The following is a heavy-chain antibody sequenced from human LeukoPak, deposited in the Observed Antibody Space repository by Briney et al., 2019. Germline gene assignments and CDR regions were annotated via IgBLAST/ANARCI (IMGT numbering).Heavy chain of an antibody. CDR1: GFTFGTYW. CDR2: INFDGSGT. J-gene: IGHJ4*02. Sequence: PGGSLRLSCATSGFTFGTYWMTWVRQAPGKGLEWVAIINFDGSGTYYADSLRGRFTISRDNAENSLYLQMNSLRADDTAVYYCARDGDSGWSLSHWGQGTLVTVSS. CDR3: ARDGDSGWSLSH. D-gene: IGHD6-13*01. V-gene: IGHV3-7*01.